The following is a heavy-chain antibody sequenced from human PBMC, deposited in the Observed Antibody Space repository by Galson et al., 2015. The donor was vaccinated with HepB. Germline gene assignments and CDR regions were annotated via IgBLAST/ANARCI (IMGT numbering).Heavy chain of an antibody. J-gene: IGHJ4*02. Sequence: SLRLSCAASGFTFDDYAMHWVRQAPGKGLEWVSGITWNSGSIGYADSVKGRFTISRDNAKNSLYLQMNSLRAEDTALYYCAKDRSGGSSWTFDYWGQGTLVTVSS. V-gene: IGHV3-9*01. D-gene: IGHD2-15*01. CDR3: AKDRSGGSSWTFDY. CDR2: ITWNSGSI. CDR1: GFTFDDYA.